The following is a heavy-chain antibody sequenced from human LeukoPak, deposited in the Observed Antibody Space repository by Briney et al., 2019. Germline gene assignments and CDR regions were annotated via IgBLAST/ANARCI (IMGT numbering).Heavy chain of an antibody. V-gene: IGHV1-18*01. Sequence: ASVKVSCKASGYTFTSYGISWVRQAPGQGLEWMGWISAYNGNTNYAQKLQGRVTMTTDTSTSTAYMEPRSLRSDDTAVYYCARAKMLGYCSSTSCPGPYFDYWGQGTLVTVSS. CDR3: ARAKMLGYCSSTSCPGPYFDY. J-gene: IGHJ4*02. CDR2: ISAYNGNT. CDR1: GYTFTSYG. D-gene: IGHD2-2*01.